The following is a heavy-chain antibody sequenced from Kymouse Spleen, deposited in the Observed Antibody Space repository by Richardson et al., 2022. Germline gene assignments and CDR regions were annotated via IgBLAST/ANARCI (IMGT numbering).Heavy chain of an antibody. CDR1: GFTFSNAW. V-gene: IGHV3-15*01. Sequence: EVQLVESGGGLVKPGGSLRLSCAASGFTFSNAWMSWVRQAPGKGLEWVGRIKSKTDGGTTDYAAPVKGRFTISRDDSKNTLYLQMNSLKTEDTAVYYCTTDRELEHGMDVWGQGTTVTVSS. CDR3: TTDRELEHGMDV. J-gene: IGHJ6*02. CDR2: IKSKTDGGTT. D-gene: IGHD1-1*01,IGHD1-20*01,IGHD1-7*01.